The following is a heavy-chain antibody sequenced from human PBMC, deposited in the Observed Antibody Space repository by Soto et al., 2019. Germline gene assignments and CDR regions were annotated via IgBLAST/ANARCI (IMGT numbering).Heavy chain of an antibody. Sequence: EVQLVESGGGLIQPGGSLRLSCAASGFTVSSNYMSWVRQAPGKGLEWVSVIYSGGSTYYADSVKGRFTISRDNSKNTLSLQMNSLRAEDTAVYYCARDRREDGGNLYYYYYGRDVWGQGTTVTVSS. J-gene: IGHJ6*02. CDR3: ARDRREDGGNLYYYYYGRDV. V-gene: IGHV3-53*01. CDR1: GFTVSSNY. D-gene: IGHD2-15*01. CDR2: IYSGGST.